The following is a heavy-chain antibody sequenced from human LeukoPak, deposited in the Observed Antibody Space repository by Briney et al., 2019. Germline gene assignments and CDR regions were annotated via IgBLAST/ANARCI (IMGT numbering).Heavy chain of an antibody. CDR2: INRDGGDK. Sequence: GGSLRLSCVASGFIFRNYWMSWVRQAPGKGLEWVANINRDGGDKNYVDSVKGRFTISRDYAKSSLYLQMNSLRAEDTAVYYCAITGGPTVTAFDLWGQGILVTVSS. V-gene: IGHV3-7*02. CDR3: AITGGPTVTAFDL. D-gene: IGHD4-17*01. J-gene: IGHJ4*02. CDR1: GFIFRNYW.